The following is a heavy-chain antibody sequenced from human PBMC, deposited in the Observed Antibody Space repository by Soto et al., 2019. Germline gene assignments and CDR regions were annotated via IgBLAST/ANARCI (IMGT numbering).Heavy chain of an antibody. V-gene: IGHV4-30-2*01. J-gene: IGHJ5*02. D-gene: IGHD3-9*01. CDR2: IYHSGST. CDR3: ASSYYDILTGYLGPWFDP. CDR1: GGSISSGGYS. Sequence: PSETLSLTCAVSGGSISSGGYSWSWIRQPPGKGLEWIGYIYHSGSTNYNPSLKSRVTISVDKSKNQFSLKLSSVTAADTAVYYCASSYYDILTGYLGPWFDPWGQGTLVTVSS.